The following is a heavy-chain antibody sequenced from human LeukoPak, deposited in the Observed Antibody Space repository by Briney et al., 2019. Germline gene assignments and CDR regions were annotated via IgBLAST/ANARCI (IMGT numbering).Heavy chain of an antibody. CDR2: IYYSGST. Sequence: PSETLSLTCAVYGGSFSGYYWGRIRQPPGKGLEWIGSIYYSGSTYYNPSLKSRVTISVDTSKNQFSLKLSSVTAADTAVYYCASSSLTLVRGVRTVDYWGQGTPVTVSS. D-gene: IGHD3-10*01. CDR3: ASSSLTLVRGVRTVDY. CDR1: GGSFSGYY. J-gene: IGHJ4*02. V-gene: IGHV4-39*01.